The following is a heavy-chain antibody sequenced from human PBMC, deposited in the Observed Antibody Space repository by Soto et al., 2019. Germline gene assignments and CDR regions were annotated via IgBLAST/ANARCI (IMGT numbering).Heavy chain of an antibody. CDR3: ARVAAAVDAFDY. CDR1: GGTFSSYA. CDR2: IIPIFGTA. V-gene: IGHV1-69*13. D-gene: IGHD6-13*01. J-gene: IGHJ4*02. Sequence: ASVKVPCKASGGTFSSYAISWVRQAPGQGLEWMGGIIPIFGTANYAQKFQGRVTITADESTSTAYMELSSLRSEDTAVYYCARVAAAVDAFDYWGQGTLVTVSS.